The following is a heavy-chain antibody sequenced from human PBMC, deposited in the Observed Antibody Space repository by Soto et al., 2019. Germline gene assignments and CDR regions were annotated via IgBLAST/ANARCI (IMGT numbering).Heavy chain of an antibody. J-gene: IGHJ4*02. Sequence: GGSLRLSCAASGFTFSSYAMSGVRQLSGKGLEWVSVISGSGGSTYYADAVKGRFTISRDNSKNTLYLQMNSLRGEDTALYYCAKDLSGSYYDFDYWGQGTLVTVSS. CDR3: AKDLSGSYYDFDY. D-gene: IGHD1-26*01. V-gene: IGHV3-23*01. CDR2: ISGSGGST. CDR1: GFTFSSYA.